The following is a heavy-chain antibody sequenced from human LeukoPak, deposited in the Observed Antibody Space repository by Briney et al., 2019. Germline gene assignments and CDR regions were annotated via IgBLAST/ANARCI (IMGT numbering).Heavy chain of an antibody. D-gene: IGHD2-21*01. Sequence: SETLSLTCAVSGDSTIGHYWTWVRQSPGKGLEWIGKVYYNGDTSYTPSLKSRVTISMDTSNNEVSLSLSSVTAADTAIYYCARDTGMWSNYYYLDVWGEGTTVTVSS. CDR3: ARDTGMWSNYYYLDV. J-gene: IGHJ6*03. CDR2: VYYNGDT. V-gene: IGHV4-59*11. CDR1: GDSTIGHY.